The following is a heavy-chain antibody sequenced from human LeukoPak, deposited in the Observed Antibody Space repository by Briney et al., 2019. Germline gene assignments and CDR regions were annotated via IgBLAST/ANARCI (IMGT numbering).Heavy chain of an antibody. V-gene: IGHV3-15*01. Sequence: PGGSLKLSCAASGFIFSDFAMVWVRQAPGKGLEWVGRIRSKTDGGTTDYAAPVKGRFTISRDDSENTLYLQMNSLQTEDTAVYYCITVNWGQGTLVTVSS. CDR3: ITVN. CDR1: GFIFSDFA. CDR2: IRSKTDGGTT. J-gene: IGHJ4*02.